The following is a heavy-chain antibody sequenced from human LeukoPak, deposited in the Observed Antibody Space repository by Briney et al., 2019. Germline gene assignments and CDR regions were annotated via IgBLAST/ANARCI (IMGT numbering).Heavy chain of an antibody. V-gene: IGHV3-9*01. CDR3: ARGGGSYYAGSAWFDP. CDR1: GFTFDDYA. CDR2: ISWNSGSI. D-gene: IGHD1-26*01. J-gene: IGHJ5*02. Sequence: GGSLRLSCAASGFTFDDYAMHWVRQAPGKGLEWVSGISWNSGSIGYADSVKGRFTISRDNSKNTLYLQMNSLRAEDTAVYYCARGGGSYYAGSAWFDPWGQGTLVTVSS.